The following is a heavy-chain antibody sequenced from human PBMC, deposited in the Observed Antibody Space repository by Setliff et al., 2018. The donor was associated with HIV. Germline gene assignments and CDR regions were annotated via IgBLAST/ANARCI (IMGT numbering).Heavy chain of an antibody. J-gene: IGHJ4*02. CDR2: IYHSGSS. CDR3: ARDLASSYFDF. CDR1: GGSIISGGSF. V-gene: IGHV4-31*03. D-gene: IGHD3-16*01. Sequence: SETLSLTCTVSGGSIISGGSFWTWIRQHPGKGLEWIGYIYHSGSSYYNPSLKSRVTVSIQTSRSQFSLTLRSVTAADTATYYCARDLASSYFDFWGQGALVTVSS.